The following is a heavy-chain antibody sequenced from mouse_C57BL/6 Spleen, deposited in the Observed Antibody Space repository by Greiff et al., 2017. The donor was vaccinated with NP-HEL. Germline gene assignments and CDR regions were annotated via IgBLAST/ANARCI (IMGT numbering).Heavy chain of an antibody. Sequence: EVQVEESGPGLVKPSQSLSLTCSVTGYSITSGYYWNWIRQFPGNKLEWRGYISYDGSNNYNPSLKNPISITRDTSKNQFFLKLNSVTTEDTATYYGAREGYDYGNWGQGTTLTVSS. CDR2: ISYDGSN. CDR1: GYSITSGYY. CDR3: AREGYDYGN. V-gene: IGHV3-6*01. J-gene: IGHJ2*01. D-gene: IGHD2-4*01.